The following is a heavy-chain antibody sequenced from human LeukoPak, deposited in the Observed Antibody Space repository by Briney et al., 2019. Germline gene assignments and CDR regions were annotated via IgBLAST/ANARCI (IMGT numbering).Heavy chain of an antibody. V-gene: IGHV1-46*01. Sequence: ASVKVSCKASGYTFTSYYMHWVRQAPGQGLEWMGIINPSGGSTSYAQKFQGRVTMTRDTSTSTVYMELSSLRAEGTALYYCARDLYSSSWYFVSPGGYWGQGTLVTVFS. CDR2: INPSGGST. CDR3: ARDLYSSSWYFVSPGGY. CDR1: GYTFTSYY. J-gene: IGHJ4*02. D-gene: IGHD6-13*01.